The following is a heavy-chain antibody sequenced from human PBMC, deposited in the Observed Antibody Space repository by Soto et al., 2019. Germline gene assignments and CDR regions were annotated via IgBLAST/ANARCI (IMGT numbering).Heavy chain of an antibody. Sequence: QVQLQESGPGLVKPSQTLSLICTVSGASISSRTDYWTWVRQHPGEGLEWIGYFYDSGTTHYNPSFKSRVTISVDTSKNHFSLNMRSVTAADTAVYFCARSSVGFGDLKAWGQGTLVVVSA. CDR1: GASISSRTDY. CDR3: ARSSVGFGDLKA. CDR2: FYDSGTT. D-gene: IGHD3-10*01. J-gene: IGHJ4*02. V-gene: IGHV4-31*03.